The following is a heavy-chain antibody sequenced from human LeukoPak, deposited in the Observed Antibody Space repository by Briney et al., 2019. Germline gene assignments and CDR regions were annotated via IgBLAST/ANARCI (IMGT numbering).Heavy chain of an antibody. J-gene: IGHJ4*02. V-gene: IGHV3-23*01. D-gene: IGHD5-18*01. CDR2: ISGSGGST. CDR3: AKPLGRPGYSYGYSTPNFDY. Sequence: PGGSLRLSCAASGFTFSSYAMSWVRQAPGKGLEWVSAISGSGGSTYYADSVKGRFTISRDNSKNTLYMQMNSLRAEDTAVYYCAKPLGRPGYSYGYSTPNFDYWGQGTLVTVSS. CDR1: GFTFSSYA.